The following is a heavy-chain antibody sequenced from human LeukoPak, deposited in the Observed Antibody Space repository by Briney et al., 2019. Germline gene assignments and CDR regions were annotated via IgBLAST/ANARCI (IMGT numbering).Heavy chain of an antibody. CDR3: ARGYSSSWYSFDY. CDR2: INHSGST. V-gene: IGHV4-34*01. Sequence: SETLSLTCAVYGGSFSGYYWSWIRQPPGKGLEWIGEINHSGSTNYNPSLTSRVTISVDTSKNQFSLKLSSVTAGDTAVYYCARGYSSSWYSFDYWGQGTLVTVSS. J-gene: IGHJ4*02. CDR1: GGSFSGYY. D-gene: IGHD6-13*01.